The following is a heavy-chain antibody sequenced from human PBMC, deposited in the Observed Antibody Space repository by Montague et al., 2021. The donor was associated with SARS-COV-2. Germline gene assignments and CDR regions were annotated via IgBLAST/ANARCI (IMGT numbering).Heavy chain of an antibody. D-gene: IGHD1-1*01. Sequence: SETLSLTCAVSGGSFSDYHWAWIRQSPGDGLEWIGQINYGGSTKYNPSLKSRVTISIDTSKNQFSLKLTSVTAADTAVYYCARGAPGYWGQGTLVTVSS. V-gene: IGHV4-34*01. CDR1: GGSFSDYH. CDR3: ARGAPGY. J-gene: IGHJ4*02. CDR2: INYGGST.